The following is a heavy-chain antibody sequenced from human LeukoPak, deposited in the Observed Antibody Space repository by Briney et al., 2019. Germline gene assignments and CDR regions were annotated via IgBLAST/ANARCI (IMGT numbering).Heavy chain of an antibody. V-gene: IGHV4-59*01. J-gene: IGHJ3*02. CDR1: GGSISSFY. D-gene: IGHD5/OR15-5a*01. Sequence: PSETLSLTCTVSGGSISSFYWSWIRQPPGKGLECMGYIYYSETTNDNPSLKSRVTISVDTSKNQYSLKLTSVSAADTAVYDCARDKGLPQAFDIWGQGTMVTVSS. CDR2: IYYSETT. CDR3: ARDKGLPQAFDI.